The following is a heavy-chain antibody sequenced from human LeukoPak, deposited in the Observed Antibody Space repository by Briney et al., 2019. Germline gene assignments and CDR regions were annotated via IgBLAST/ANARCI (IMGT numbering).Heavy chain of an antibody. CDR2: ISGSGGST. J-gene: IGHJ4*02. V-gene: IGHV3-23*01. D-gene: IGHD3-22*01. CDR3: AKGGHYDSSGYGNY. Sequence: GSLRLSCAASGFTFSSYAMSWVRQAPGKGLEWVSAISGSGGSTYYADSVKGRFTISRDNSKNTLYLQMNSLRAEDTAVYYCAKGGHYDSSGYGNYWGQGTLVNVSS. CDR1: GFTFSSYA.